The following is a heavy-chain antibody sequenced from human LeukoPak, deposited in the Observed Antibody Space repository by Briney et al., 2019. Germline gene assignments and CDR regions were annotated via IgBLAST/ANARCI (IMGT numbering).Heavy chain of an antibody. Sequence: PSETLSLTCTVSGYSISSGYCWGWIRQPPGKGLEWIGTIYHDGRTYFNPSLKSRVTISLDTSKNQFSLKLSSVTAADTAVYYCARDRIVGATGYGFDYWGQGTLVTVSS. CDR2: IYHDGRT. CDR3: ARDRIVGATGYGFDY. CDR1: GYSISSGYC. J-gene: IGHJ4*02. D-gene: IGHD1-26*01. V-gene: IGHV4-38-2*02.